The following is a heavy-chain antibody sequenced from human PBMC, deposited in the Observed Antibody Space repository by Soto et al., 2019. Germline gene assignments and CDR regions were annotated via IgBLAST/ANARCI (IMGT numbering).Heavy chain of an antibody. CDR3: ARALNDYYDSSGYYYFDY. J-gene: IGHJ4*02. Sequence: QVQLQESGPGLVKPSQTLSLTCTVSGGSISSGGYYWSWIRQHPGKGLEWIGEIYHSGSTNYNPSLKSRVTISVDKSKNQFSLKLSSVTAADTAVYYCARALNDYYDSSGYYYFDYWGQGTLVTVSS. CDR1: GGSISSGGYY. CDR2: IYHSGST. V-gene: IGHV4-31*03. D-gene: IGHD3-22*01.